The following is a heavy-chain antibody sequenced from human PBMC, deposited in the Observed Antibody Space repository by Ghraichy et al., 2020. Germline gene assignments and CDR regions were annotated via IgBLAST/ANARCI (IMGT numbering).Heavy chain of an antibody. V-gene: IGHV3-53*01. D-gene: IGHD2-8*01. CDR1: GFTVSGNY. Sequence: GGSLRLSCAASGFTVSGNYMTWVRQAPGKGLEWVSVIYSGGATHYADSVKGRFTISRDNSKNTLYLQMNSLRGEDTAVYYCARGENGPLGYWGQGTQVTVSS. J-gene: IGHJ4*02. CDR3: ARGENGPLGY. CDR2: IYSGGAT.